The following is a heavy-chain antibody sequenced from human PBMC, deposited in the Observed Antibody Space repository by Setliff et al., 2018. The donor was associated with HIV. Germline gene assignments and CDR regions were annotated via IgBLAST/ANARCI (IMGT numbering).Heavy chain of an antibody. J-gene: IGHJ5*02. V-gene: IGHV4-38-2*01. Sequence: PSETLSLTCAVSDYSVRSGFYWGWIRQPPGKGQEWIGSISHGGSTYYNPSLQSRVTISVDTSKNQFSLTLSSVTAADTAVYHCARHETTVTLANWFDPWGQGTLVTVSS. CDR2: ISHGGST. D-gene: IGHD4-17*01. CDR3: ARHETTVTLANWFDP. CDR1: DYSVRSGFY.